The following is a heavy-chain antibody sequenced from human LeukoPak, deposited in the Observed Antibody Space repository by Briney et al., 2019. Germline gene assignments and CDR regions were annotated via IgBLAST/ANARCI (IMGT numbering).Heavy chain of an antibody. D-gene: IGHD4-17*01. CDR3: ARDPGGDNAY. V-gene: IGHV4-59*01. J-gene: IGHJ4*02. Sequence: PSETLSLTCSVSGGSISSYYWSWIRQPPGKGLEWIGYLYYSGSTNSNPSLKSRVTMSVDTSKNQFSLKLRSVTAADTAVYYCARDPGGDNAYWGQGTLVTVSS. CDR1: GGSISSYY. CDR2: LYYSGST.